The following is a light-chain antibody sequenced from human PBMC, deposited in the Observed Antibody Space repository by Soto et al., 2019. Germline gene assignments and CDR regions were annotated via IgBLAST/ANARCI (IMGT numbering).Light chain of an antibody. CDR3: TAYTGSITVL. J-gene: IGLJ2*01. V-gene: IGLV2-14*01. CDR1: SSDVGGYNY. Sequence: QSALTQPASVSGPPGQSITISCTGTSSDVGGYNYVSWYQQFPGKAPKLIIYGVSDRPSGVSDRFSASKSGNTASLTISGLQPEDEADYYCTAYTGSITVLFGGGTKLTVL. CDR2: GVS.